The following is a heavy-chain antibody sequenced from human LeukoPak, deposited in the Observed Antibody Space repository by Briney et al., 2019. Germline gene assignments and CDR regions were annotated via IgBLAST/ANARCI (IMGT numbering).Heavy chain of an antibody. CDR2: IYYSGST. V-gene: IGHV4-59*08. J-gene: IGHJ5*02. Sequence: PSLPLSLTCTLSISRISCYYWIWLPQPPHMPLHCFGYIYYSGSTNYNPSLKSRVTISVDTSKNQFSLRLSSVTAADTAVYYCTRYRYSWYWFDPWGQGALVAVSS. CDR1: ISRISCYY. CDR3: TRYRYSWYWFDP. D-gene: IGHD1-20*01.